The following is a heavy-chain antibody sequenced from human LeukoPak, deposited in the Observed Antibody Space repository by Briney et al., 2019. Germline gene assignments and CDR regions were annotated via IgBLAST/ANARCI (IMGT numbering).Heavy chain of an antibody. CDR3: AITGYYTYNYYGMDV. D-gene: IGHD3-9*01. J-gene: IGHJ6*02. V-gene: IGHV1-18*01. CDR2: ISAYNGNT. Sequence: ASVKVSCKASGYTFTIYGISWVRQAPGQGLEWMGWISAYNGNTNYAQKLQGRVTMTTDTSTSTAYMELRSLRSDDTAVYYCAITGYYTYNYYGMDVWSQGTTVTVS. CDR1: GYTFTIYG.